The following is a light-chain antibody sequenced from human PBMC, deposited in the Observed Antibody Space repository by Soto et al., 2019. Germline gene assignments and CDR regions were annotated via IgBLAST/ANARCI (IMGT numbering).Light chain of an antibody. CDR2: EVT. CDR1: FSDVGGYDY. J-gene: IGLJ1*01. V-gene: IGLV2-14*01. CDR3: SSHTSGSTRV. Sequence: QSVLTQPASVSGSPGQSIAISCTGTFSDVGGYDYVSWYQQHPDKAPKLMIYEVTKRPSGVSNRFSGSKSGSTASLTISGLQPEDEADYYCSSHTSGSTRVFGSGTKVTVL.